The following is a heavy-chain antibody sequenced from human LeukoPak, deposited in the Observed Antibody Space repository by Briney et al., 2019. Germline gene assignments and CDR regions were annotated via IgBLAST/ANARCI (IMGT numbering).Heavy chain of an antibody. Sequence: PGGSLRLSCAASGFSLGSYSMNWVRQAPEKGLDWVSYVSSGSSTIYYADSVKGRFTISRDNAKNSLYLQMNSLRAEDTAVYYCARGSSSGRGALDYWGQGTLVTVSS. J-gene: IGHJ4*02. CDR2: VSSGSSTI. D-gene: IGHD6-6*01. CDR3: ARGSSSGRGALDY. V-gene: IGHV3-48*04. CDR1: GFSLGSYS.